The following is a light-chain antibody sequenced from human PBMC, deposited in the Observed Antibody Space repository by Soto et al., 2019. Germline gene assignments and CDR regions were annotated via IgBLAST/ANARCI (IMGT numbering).Light chain of an antibody. CDR1: QSVRSD. CDR2: DAS. J-gene: IGKJ4*01. Sequence: EIVLTQSPGTLSLSPGEIATLSCRASQSVRSDLAWYQQKPGQAPRLLIYDASRRATGIPARFSGSGSGTDFTLTISSLEPEDFAVYYCQQLNNWPLTFGGGTKVDIK. CDR3: QQLNNWPLT. V-gene: IGKV3-11*01.